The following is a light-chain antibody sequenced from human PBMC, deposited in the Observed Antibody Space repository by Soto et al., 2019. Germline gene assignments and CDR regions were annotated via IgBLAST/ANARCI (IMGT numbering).Light chain of an antibody. CDR3: QQRSNPIT. CDR1: QSVSSY. Sequence: EIVLTQSPAPLSLSPGERATLSCRASQSVSSYLAWYQQKPGQAPRLLIYDASNRATGIPARFSGSGSGTDFTLTISSLEPEDFAVYYCQQRSNPITFGQGTRLEIK. CDR2: DAS. J-gene: IGKJ5*01. V-gene: IGKV3-11*01.